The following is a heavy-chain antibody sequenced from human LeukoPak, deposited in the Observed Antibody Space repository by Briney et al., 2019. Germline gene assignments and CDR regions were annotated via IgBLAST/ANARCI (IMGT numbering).Heavy chain of an antibody. D-gene: IGHD3-10*01. CDR2: IWYDGSNK. Sequence: GGSLRLSCAASGFTFSSYGMHWVRQAPGKGLEWVAVIWYDGSNKYYADSAKGRFTISRDNSKNTLYLQMNSLRAEDTAVYYCARGRITMVRGVPENWFDPWGQGTLVTVSS. CDR1: GFTFSSYG. V-gene: IGHV3-33*01. J-gene: IGHJ5*02. CDR3: ARGRITMVRGVPENWFDP.